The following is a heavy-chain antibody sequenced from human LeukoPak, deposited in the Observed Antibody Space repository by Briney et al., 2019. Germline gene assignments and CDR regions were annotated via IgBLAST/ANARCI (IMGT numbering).Heavy chain of an antibody. CDR1: GFTFSSHD. CDR2: IGTGGDT. Sequence: GGSLRLSCAASGFTFSSHDMHWVRQATGKGLEWVSVIGTGGDTYYVDAVKGRFTISRENAKNSLYLQMNSLRAGDTAVYYCARGPRYGSSGYPNYGMDVWGQGTTVTVSS. CDR3: ARGPRYGSSGYPNYGMDV. J-gene: IGHJ6*02. D-gene: IGHD3-22*01. V-gene: IGHV3-13*01.